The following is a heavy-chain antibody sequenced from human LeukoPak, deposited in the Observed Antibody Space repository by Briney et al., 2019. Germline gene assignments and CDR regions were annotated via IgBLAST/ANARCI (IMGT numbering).Heavy chain of an antibody. V-gene: IGHV4-4*02. CDR3: ARDDGRGVVTPY. CDR2: IYYSGRT. CDR1: GGSISSSNW. D-gene: IGHD2-21*02. Sequence: SGTLSLTCAVSGGSISSSNWWSWVRQPPGKGLEWIGSIYYSGRTFYNPSLKSRVAISVDTSKNQFSLNLISVTAADTAVYYCARDDGRGVVTPYWGQGTLVTVSS. J-gene: IGHJ4*02.